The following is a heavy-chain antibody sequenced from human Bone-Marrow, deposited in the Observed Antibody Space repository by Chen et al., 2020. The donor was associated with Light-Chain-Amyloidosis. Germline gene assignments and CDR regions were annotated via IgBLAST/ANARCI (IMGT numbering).Heavy chain of an antibody. CDR2: IFPSNSDT. D-gene: IGHD6-19*01. V-gene: IGHV5-51*01. Sequence: EVQLVQSGAEVKKPGESLKISCKGSGYSFTSYWIGWVRQMPGKGLEWMGIIFPSNSDTRYSPSFQGQVNISADKSISTAYLQWSSLKASDTAIYYCARQLAVAGPFDYWGQGTLVTVSS. CDR3: ARQLAVAGPFDY. CDR1: GYSFTSYW. J-gene: IGHJ4*02.